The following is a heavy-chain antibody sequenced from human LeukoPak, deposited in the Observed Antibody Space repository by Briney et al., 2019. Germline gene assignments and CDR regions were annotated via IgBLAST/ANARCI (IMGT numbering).Heavy chain of an antibody. CDR3: ARDTGPPLSGFDS. CDR2: ISSSSSYI. Sequence: GGSLRLSCAASGFTFSSYSMNWVRQAPGKGLEWVSSISSSSSYIYYADSVKGRFTISRDNAKNSLFLQMNSLRGEDTAFYYCARDTGPPLSGFDSWGQGTLVTVSS. J-gene: IGHJ4*02. D-gene: IGHD3-10*01. CDR1: GFTFSSYS. V-gene: IGHV3-21*04.